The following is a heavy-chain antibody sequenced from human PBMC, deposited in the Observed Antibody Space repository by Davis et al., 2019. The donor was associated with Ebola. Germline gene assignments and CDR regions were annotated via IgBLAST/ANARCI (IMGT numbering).Heavy chain of an antibody. CDR2: INHSGST. CDR1: GGSFSGYY. V-gene: IGHV4-34*01. Sequence: SETLSLTCAVYGGSFSGYYWSWIRQPPGKGLEWIGEINHSGSTNYNPSLKSRVTISVDTSKNQFSLKLSSVTAADTAVYYCARDEGYSYGLGHWGQGTPVTVSS. D-gene: IGHD5-18*01. J-gene: IGHJ4*02. CDR3: ARDEGYSYGLGH.